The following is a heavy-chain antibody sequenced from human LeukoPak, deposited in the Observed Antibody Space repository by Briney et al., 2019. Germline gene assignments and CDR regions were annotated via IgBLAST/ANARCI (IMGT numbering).Heavy chain of an antibody. CDR1: GFSFSTFG. V-gene: IGHV3-33*01. Sequence: GGSQRLSCAASGFSFSTFGMHWVRQAPGKGLEWVALIWYDGSNKYYADSVKGRFTISRDNSKNTLYLQMNSLRAEDTAVYYCARGDETYYFDYWGQGTLVTVSS. CDR2: IWYDGSNK. CDR3: ARGDETYYFDY. J-gene: IGHJ4*02.